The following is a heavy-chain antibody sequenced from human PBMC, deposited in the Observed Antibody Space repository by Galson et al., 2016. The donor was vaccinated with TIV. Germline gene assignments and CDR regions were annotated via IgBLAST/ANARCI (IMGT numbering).Heavy chain of an antibody. V-gene: IGHV3-48*01. Sequence: SLRLSCAASGFTFSIYNMNWVRQPPGKGLEWISYISTTSSLIYYADSVRGRFTISRDNAKNSLYLQMNSLRADDTAVYYCAREGRDGYNPYFDYWGQGKLVTVSS. D-gene: IGHD5-24*01. CDR2: ISTTSSLI. CDR1: GFTFSIYN. CDR3: AREGRDGYNPYFDY. J-gene: IGHJ4*02.